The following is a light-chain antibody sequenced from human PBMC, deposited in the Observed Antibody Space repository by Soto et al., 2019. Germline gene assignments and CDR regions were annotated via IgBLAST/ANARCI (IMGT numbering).Light chain of an antibody. CDR3: AAWDDSRNAWV. V-gene: IGLV1-44*01. J-gene: IGLJ3*02. CDR2: DNV. Sequence: QSVLTQPPSASGTPGQRVTISCSTSNSNVGSNPVNWYQQLPGMDPKLTIYDNVDRPSGGPDRFSGSRSGTAASLAISGLLSEDEADYYCAAWDDSRNAWVIGGGTKVTVL. CDR1: NSNVGSNP.